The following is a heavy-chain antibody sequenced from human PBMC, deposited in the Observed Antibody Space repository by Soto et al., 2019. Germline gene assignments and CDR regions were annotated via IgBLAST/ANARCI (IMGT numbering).Heavy chain of an antibody. CDR3: AKVRLSGYDSLHAFDI. D-gene: IGHD5-12*01. CDR2: ISGSGGST. CDR1: GFTFSSYA. J-gene: IGHJ3*02. V-gene: IGHV3-23*01. Sequence: GGSLRLSCAASGFTFSSYAMSWVRQAPGKGLEWVSAISGSGGSTYYADSVKGRFTISRDNSKNTLYLQMNSLRAEDTAVYYCAKVRLSGYDSLHAFDIWGQGTMVTVSS.